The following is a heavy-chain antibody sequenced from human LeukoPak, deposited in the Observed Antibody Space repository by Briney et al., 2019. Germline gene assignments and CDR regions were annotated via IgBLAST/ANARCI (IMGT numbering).Heavy chain of an antibody. Sequence: SETLSLTCTVSGGSISSYYWNWIRQPPGKGLEWIGYVYYSGSTNYNPSLKSRVTISVDASKNQFSLKLSSVTAADTAVYYCARDLDLNWFDPWGQGTLVTVSS. CDR3: ARDLDLNWFDP. CDR2: VYYSGST. CDR1: GGSISSYY. J-gene: IGHJ5*02. V-gene: IGHV4-59*01. D-gene: IGHD3-9*01.